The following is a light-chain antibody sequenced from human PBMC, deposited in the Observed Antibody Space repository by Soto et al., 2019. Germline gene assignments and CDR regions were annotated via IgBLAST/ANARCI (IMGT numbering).Light chain of an antibody. CDR3: LHAAQSPLT. J-gene: IGKJ5*01. CDR2: LAS. Sequence: DIVLTQSPLSLPVTPGEPASISCRSSQSLLQSNGNNHVDWYLQRPGQSPQLLLYLASSRASGVPDRFRGSGSGTEFSLEISRVEAEDVGVYYCLHAAQSPLTLGQGTRLEIK. CDR1: QSLLQSNGNNH. V-gene: IGKV2-28*01.